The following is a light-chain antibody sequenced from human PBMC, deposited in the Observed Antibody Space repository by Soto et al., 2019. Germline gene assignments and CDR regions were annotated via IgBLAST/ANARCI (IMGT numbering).Light chain of an antibody. J-gene: IGKJ4*01. V-gene: IGKV3-20*01. CDR1: QSVNSNY. CDR2: DAS. Sequence: EIVFTQSPGTLSLSPGEGATLSCRASQSVNSNYLAWYQHKPGQTPRLLIFDASRRATGIPDRFSGSGSGTVFTLTISRLEPEDFAVYYCQHYVGSLSLTFGGGTKVDIK. CDR3: QHYVGSLSLT.